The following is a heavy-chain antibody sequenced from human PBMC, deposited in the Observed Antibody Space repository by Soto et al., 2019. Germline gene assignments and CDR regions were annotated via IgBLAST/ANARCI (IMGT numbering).Heavy chain of an antibody. D-gene: IGHD5-12*01. J-gene: IGHJ4*02. Sequence: QVQMVPSGAEVKKPGASVKVSCKASGYTFIGYYIHWVRQAPGQGLEWMGWINPNSGGAKYSQKFQAWVTMTRDTSISTAYMELSRLKSADTAVYYCARSGGGYDFGDYWGQGTLVTVSS. V-gene: IGHV1-2*04. CDR1: GYTFIGYY. CDR3: ARSGGGYDFGDY. CDR2: INPNSGGA.